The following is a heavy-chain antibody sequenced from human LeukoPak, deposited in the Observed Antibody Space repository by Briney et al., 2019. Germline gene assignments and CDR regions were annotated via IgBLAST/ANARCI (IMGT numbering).Heavy chain of an antibody. CDR2: ISYDGSNK. J-gene: IGHJ4*02. V-gene: IGHV3-30*18. D-gene: IGHD3-10*01. Sequence: GGSLRLSCAASGFTFSSYGMHWVRQAPGKGLEWVAVISYDGSNKYYADSVKGRFTISRDNSKNKLYLQMNSLRAEDTAVYYCAKDLWDYYGSGSTFDYWGQGTLVTVSS. CDR3: AKDLWDYYGSGSTFDY. CDR1: GFTFSSYG.